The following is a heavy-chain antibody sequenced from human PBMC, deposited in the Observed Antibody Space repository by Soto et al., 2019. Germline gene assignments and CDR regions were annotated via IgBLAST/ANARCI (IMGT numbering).Heavy chain of an antibody. CDR2: IYPGDSDT. CDR3: ARSLRGYSYAVGY. J-gene: IGHJ4*02. V-gene: IGHV5-51*01. Sequence: GESLQICCKCSGYSFTGYCLRLVRQMPGKGLEWMGIIYPGDSDTRYSPSFQGQVTISADKSISTAYLQWSSLKASDTAMYYCARSLRGYSYAVGYWGQGTLVTSPQ. D-gene: IGHD5-18*01. CDR1: GYSFTGYC.